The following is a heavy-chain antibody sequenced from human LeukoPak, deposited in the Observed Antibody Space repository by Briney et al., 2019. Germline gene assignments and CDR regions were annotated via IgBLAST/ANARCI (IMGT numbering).Heavy chain of an antibody. CDR1: GGSISSYY. Sequence: SETLSLTCTVSGGSISSYYWSWIRQPPGKGLEWIGYIYYSGSTNYNPSPKSRVTISVDTSKNQFSLKLSSVTAADTAVYYCARGEIVGATTWLYWGQGTLVTVSS. CDR3: ARGEIVGATTWLY. CDR2: IYYSGST. V-gene: IGHV4-59*01. D-gene: IGHD1-26*01. J-gene: IGHJ4*02.